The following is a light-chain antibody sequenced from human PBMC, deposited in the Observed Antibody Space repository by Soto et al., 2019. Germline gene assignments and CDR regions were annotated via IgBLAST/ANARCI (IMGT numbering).Light chain of an antibody. J-gene: IGLJ2*01. Sequence: QSVLTQPPSVSGTPGQSITISCSGTSSNIGTYTLNWYQHLPATAPKLLLSTYDHRPSAVADRFSGSKSGPAASLAIRGLQSEDESDYYCVALDDRVNGVVFGGGTKLTVL. CDR1: SSNIGTYT. CDR3: VALDDRVNGVV. V-gene: IGLV1-44*01. CDR2: TYD.